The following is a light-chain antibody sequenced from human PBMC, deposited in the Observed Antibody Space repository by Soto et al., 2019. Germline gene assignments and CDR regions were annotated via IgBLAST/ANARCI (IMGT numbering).Light chain of an antibody. CDR2: GAS. CDR3: QQYGHSPMYT. V-gene: IGKV3-20*01. Sequence: EIGLTQSPGTLSSSPGERATLSCRASQSVSSSHLAWYQQKPGQAPRLLIYGASSRATGIPDRFSGSGSGTYFTLTISRLEPEDFAVYFCQQYGHSPMYTFGQGTKLEI. CDR1: QSVSSSH. J-gene: IGKJ2*01.